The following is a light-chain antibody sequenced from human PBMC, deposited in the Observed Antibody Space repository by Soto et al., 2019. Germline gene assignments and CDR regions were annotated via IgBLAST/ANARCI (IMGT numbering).Light chain of an antibody. CDR1: QSVSSY. V-gene: IGKV3-20*01. CDR2: GAS. Sequence: EIVMTQSPATLSLPPGERATLSCRASQSVSSYLAWYQQKPGQAPRLLIYGASSRATGIPDRFSGSGSGTDFTLTISRLEPEDFAVYYCQQYGSSWTFGQGTKVDIK. J-gene: IGKJ1*01. CDR3: QQYGSSWT.